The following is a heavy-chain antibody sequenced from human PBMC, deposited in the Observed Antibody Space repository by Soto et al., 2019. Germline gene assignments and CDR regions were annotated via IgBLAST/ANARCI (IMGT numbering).Heavy chain of an antibody. Sequence: QVQLQESGPGLVKPSQTLSLTCNVSGDSIGSGDYYWSWILQPPGKGLEWIGYIYISGTTYYNPSLKSRLTISLHTSRNVFSLKLRSVTAADTVVYYCARVPPPYSFSYDDWGQGTLVTVSS. CDR3: ARVPPPYSFSYDD. V-gene: IGHV4-30-4*01. J-gene: IGHJ4*02. CDR1: GDSIGSGDYY. D-gene: IGHD5-12*01. CDR2: IYISGTT.